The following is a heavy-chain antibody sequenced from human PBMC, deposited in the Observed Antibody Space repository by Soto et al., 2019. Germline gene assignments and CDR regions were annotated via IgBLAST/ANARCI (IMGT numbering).Heavy chain of an antibody. CDR3: ARSPAAIWYFDC. CDR1: GGSVSSGSYY. CDR2: IYYSGST. Sequence: SETLSLTCTVSGGSVSSGSYYWSWIRQPPGKGPEWIGYIYYSGSTNYNPSLKSRVTISVDTSKNQFSLKLSSVTAADTAVYYCARSPAAIWYFDCWGQGTLVTVSS. D-gene: IGHD2-2*02. J-gene: IGHJ4*02. V-gene: IGHV4-61*01.